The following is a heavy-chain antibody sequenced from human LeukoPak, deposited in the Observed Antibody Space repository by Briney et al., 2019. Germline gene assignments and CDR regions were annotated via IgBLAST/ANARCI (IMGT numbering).Heavy chain of an antibody. Sequence: GGSLRLSCAASGFTFSSYAMSWVRQAPGKGLEWVSAISGSGGSTYYADSVKGRFTISRDNSKNTLYLQMNSLRAEDTAVYYCAKGFNIVVVVPAATPYFPFDIRGQGTMVTVSS. V-gene: IGHV3-23*01. D-gene: IGHD2-2*01. J-gene: IGHJ3*02. CDR3: AKGFNIVVVVPAATPYFPFDI. CDR2: ISGSGGST. CDR1: GFTFSSYA.